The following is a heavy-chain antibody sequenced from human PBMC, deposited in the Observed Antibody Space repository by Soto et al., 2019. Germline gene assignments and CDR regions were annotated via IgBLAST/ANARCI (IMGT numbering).Heavy chain of an antibody. CDR3: ARSDYYGSGSDY. J-gene: IGHJ4*02. CDR1: GFTFSSYS. CDR2: ISSSSSTI. V-gene: IGHV3-48*02. Sequence: EVQLVESGGGLVQPGASLRLSCAASGFTFSSYSMNWVRQAPGKGLEWVSYISSSSSTIYYADSVEGRFTISRENAKNSLYLQMNSLRDEDTAVYYCARSDYYGSGSDYWGQGTLVTVSS. D-gene: IGHD3-10*01.